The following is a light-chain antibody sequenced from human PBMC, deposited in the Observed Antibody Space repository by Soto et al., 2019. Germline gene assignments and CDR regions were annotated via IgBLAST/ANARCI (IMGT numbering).Light chain of an antibody. CDR3: QQYNNWPYT. J-gene: IGKJ2*01. CDR1: QSVSRN. Sequence: EIVMTQSPATLSVSPGERATLSCRASQSVSRNLAWYQQKPGQAPRLLIYAASTRATGIPARFSGSGSGTECILTISSLQSEDFAVYYCQQYNNWPYTFGQGTKLEIK. CDR2: AAS. V-gene: IGKV3-15*01.